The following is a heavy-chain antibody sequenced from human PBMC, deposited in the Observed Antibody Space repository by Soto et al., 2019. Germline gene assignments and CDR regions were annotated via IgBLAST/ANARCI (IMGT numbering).Heavy chain of an antibody. Sequence: GGSLRLSCAASGFTFSSYAMNWVRQAPGKGLEWVSSIISGGGNTNSADSVKGRFTISRDNSKNKLYVQMNSLRAEDTAVYYCAKDRSQWELSYFDYWGQGTLVTVSS. D-gene: IGHD1-26*01. V-gene: IGHV3-23*01. J-gene: IGHJ4*02. CDR1: GFTFSSYA. CDR3: AKDRSQWELSYFDY. CDR2: IISGGGNT.